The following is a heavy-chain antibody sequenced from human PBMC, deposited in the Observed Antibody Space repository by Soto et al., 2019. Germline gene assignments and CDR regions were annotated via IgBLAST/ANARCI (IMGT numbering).Heavy chain of an antibody. CDR2: IYYSGYT. D-gene: IGHD6-25*01. V-gene: IGHV4-59*08. J-gene: IGHJ4*02. Sequence: PSETLSLTCTVSGDSINNYYWSWIRQPPGKGLEWIGFIYYSGYTEYNPSLKSRVTISVDTSKNQFSLTVNSVTATDTAVYYCARHMSAGQNLALDYWGQGALVTVSS. CDR3: ARHMSAGQNLALDY. CDR1: GDSINNYY.